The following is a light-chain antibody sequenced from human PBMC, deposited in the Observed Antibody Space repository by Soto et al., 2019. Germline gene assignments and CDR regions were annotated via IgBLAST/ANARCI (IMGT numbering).Light chain of an antibody. Sequence: DILLTQSPSTLSSSLGERASLTCGASQSVSSRLAWYQQKPGQAPRLLIYSASTIARGIPSRFSGSGSGTEFTLTISIMKPEAFETYYCHQKYSTTTSTFGQGTRLENK. CDR2: SAS. J-gene: IGKJ5*01. V-gene: IGKV3-15*01. CDR1: QSVSSR. CDR3: HQKYSTTTST.